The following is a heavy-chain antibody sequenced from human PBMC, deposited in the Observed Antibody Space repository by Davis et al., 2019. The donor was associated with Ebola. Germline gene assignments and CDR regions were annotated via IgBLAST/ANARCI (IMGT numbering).Heavy chain of an antibody. CDR3: AKVSSDGSCYDY. CDR2: LYSSGST. J-gene: IGHJ4*02. D-gene: IGHD2-15*01. V-gene: IGHV3-66*01. CDR1: GFTVSSNY. Sequence: PGGSLRLSCAASGFTVSSNYMSWVRQAPGKGLEWVSVLYSSGSTYYADSVKGRFTISRDNSKNTLYLQMNTLRADDTAVYYCAKVSSDGSCYDYWGQGTLVTVSS.